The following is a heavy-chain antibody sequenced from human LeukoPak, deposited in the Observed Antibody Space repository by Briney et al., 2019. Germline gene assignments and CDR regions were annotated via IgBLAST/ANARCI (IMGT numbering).Heavy chain of an antibody. CDR3: ASRDLSTSCYDY. D-gene: IGHD2-2*01. V-gene: IGHV3-21*01. CDR2: ISSSSSYI. Sequence: GGSLRLSCAASGFTFSSYSMNWVRQAPGKGLEWVSSISSSSSYIYYAASVKGRFTISRDNAKNSLYLQMNSLRAEDTAVYYCASRDLSTSCYDYWGQGTLVTVSS. CDR1: GFTFSSYS. J-gene: IGHJ4*02.